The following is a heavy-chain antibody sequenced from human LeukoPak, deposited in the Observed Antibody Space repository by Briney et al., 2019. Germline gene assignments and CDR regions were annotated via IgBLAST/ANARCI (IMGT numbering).Heavy chain of an antibody. J-gene: IGHJ4*02. CDR1: GGSFSGYY. CDR3: ARGVLQDY. Sequence: SETLSLTCAVYGGSFSGYYWSWIRQPPGKGLEWIGEINHSGSTDYNPSLKSRATISVDTSKNQFSLKLSSVTAADTAVYYCARGVLQDYWGQGTLVTVSS. V-gene: IGHV4-34*01. CDR2: INHSGST.